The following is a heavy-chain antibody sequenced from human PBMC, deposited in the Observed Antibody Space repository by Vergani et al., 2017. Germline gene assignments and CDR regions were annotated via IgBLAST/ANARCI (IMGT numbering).Heavy chain of an antibody. CDR2: ITAIGSA. V-gene: IGHV4-34*02. CDR3: ASRRPRLNLGSKSNAGTFDS. D-gene: IGHD3-10*01. Sequence: QVHLQQRGAGVLKPSETLSLTCGVIGGSLSGYFWSWIRQSPGRGLEWIGEITAIGSAKYSPSATSRVTISVATSRGKFTLTVTSVTAADTGLYFCASRRPRLNLGSKSNAGTFDSWGQGTLVTVSS. J-gene: IGHJ4*02. CDR1: GGSLSGYF.